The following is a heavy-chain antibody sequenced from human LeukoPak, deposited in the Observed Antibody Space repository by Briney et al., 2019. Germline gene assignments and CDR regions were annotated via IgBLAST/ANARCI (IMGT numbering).Heavy chain of an antibody. CDR3: TRDWTIFGVIIYQKYYFDY. J-gene: IGHJ4*02. CDR2: IRSKAFGGTT. CDR1: GFTFGDYA. D-gene: IGHD3-3*01. V-gene: IGHV3-49*03. Sequence: GGSLRLSCTASGFTFGDYAMSWFRQAPGKGLEWVGFIRSKAFGGTTEYAASVKDRFTISRDDSKSIAYLQMNSLKTEDTAVYYCTRDWTIFGVIIYQKYYFDYWGQGTLVTVSS.